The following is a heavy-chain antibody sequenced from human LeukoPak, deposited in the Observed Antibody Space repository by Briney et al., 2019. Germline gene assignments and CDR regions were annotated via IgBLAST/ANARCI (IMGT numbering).Heavy chain of an antibody. CDR2: IYYSGST. CDR1: NGSISISSYH. J-gene: IGHJ6*02. V-gene: IGHV4-39*01. D-gene: IGHD3-22*01. Sequence: SETLSLICTVSNGSISISSYHWGWIRQPPGKGLEWIGSIYYSGSTYYNPPLKSRVTISVDTSKYQFSLMLSSVTAADTAVYYCARGSSGPFYYYGMDVWGQGTTVTVSS. CDR3: ARGSSGPFYYYGMDV.